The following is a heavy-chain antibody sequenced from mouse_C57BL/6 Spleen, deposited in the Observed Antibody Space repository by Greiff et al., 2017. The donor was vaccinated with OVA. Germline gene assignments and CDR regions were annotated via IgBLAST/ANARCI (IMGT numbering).Heavy chain of an antibody. D-gene: IGHD3-2*02. CDR3: ARGAHATDY. CDR1: GYTFTSYW. V-gene: IGHV1-59*01. J-gene: IGHJ2*01. Sequence: VQLQQPGAELVRPGTSVKLSCKASGYTFTSYWMHWVKQRPGQGLEWIGVIDPSDSYTNYNQKFKGKATLTVDTSSSTAYMQLSSLTSEDTAVYYCARGAHATDYWGQGTTPTVSS. CDR2: IDPSDSYT.